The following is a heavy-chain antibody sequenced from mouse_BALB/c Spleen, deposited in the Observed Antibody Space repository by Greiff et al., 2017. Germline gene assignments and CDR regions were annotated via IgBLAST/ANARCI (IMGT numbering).Heavy chain of an antibody. J-gene: IGHJ4*01. D-gene: IGHD3-1*01. V-gene: IGHV8-11*01. CDR1: GFSLSTYGIG. CDR3: ARSYSSGYPYYYAMDY. Sequence: QVTLKESGPGILQPSQTLSLTCSFSGFSLSTYGIGVGWIRQPSGKGLEWLAHIWWNDNKYYNTALKSRLTISKDTSNNQVFLKIASVDTADTATYYCARSYSSGYPYYYAMDYWGQGTSVTVSS. CDR2: IWWNDNK.